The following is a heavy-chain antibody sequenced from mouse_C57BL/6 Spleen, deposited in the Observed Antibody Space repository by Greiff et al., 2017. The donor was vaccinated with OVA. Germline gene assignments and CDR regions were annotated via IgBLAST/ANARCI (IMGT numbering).Heavy chain of an antibody. Sequence: VQLQQSGAELVRPGASVTLSCKASGYTFTDYEMHWVKQTPVHGLEWIGAIDPETGGTAYNQKFKGKAILTADKSSSTAYMELRSLTSEDSAVYYCTRGDDYDDAMDYWGQGTSVTVSS. D-gene: IGHD2-4*01. V-gene: IGHV1-15*01. CDR2: IDPETGGT. CDR1: GYTFTDYE. CDR3: TRGDDYDDAMDY. J-gene: IGHJ4*01.